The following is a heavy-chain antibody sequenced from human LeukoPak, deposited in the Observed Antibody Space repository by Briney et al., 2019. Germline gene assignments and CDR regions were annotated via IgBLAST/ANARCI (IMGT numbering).Heavy chain of an antibody. CDR2: INHSGST. CDR3: AGMYYYGSGATTNGY. J-gene: IGHJ4*02. CDR1: GGSFSGYY. V-gene: IGHV4-34*01. D-gene: IGHD3-10*01. Sequence: SETLSLTCAVYGGSFSGYYWSWIRQPPGKGLEWIGEINHSGSTNYNPSLKSRVTISVDTPKNQFSLKLSSVTAADTAVYYCAGMYYYGSGATTNGYWGQGTLVTVSS.